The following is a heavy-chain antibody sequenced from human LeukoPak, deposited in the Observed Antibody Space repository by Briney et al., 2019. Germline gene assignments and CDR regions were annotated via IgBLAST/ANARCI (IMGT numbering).Heavy chain of an antibody. D-gene: IGHD6-6*01. Sequence: GGSLRLSCAGSGFPFSGYSMNRVRQTPGPGLEWVSSMSILSGITYYAESVKGRFTVSRDNAKNLLHLQMNSLRVEDTAIYYCAREFEYSTSGAGYWGQGTLVTVSS. V-gene: IGHV3-21*01. CDR2: MSILSGIT. CDR3: AREFEYSTSGAGY. J-gene: IGHJ4*02. CDR1: GFPFSGYS.